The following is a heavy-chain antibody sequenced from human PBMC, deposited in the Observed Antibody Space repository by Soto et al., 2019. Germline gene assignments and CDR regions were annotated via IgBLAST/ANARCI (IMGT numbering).Heavy chain of an antibody. V-gene: IGHV4-34*01. CDR2: INHSGST. D-gene: IGHD6-19*01. Sequence: SETLSLTCAVYGGSFSGYYWSWIRQPPGKGLEWMGEINHSGSTNYNPSLKSRVTISVDTSKNQFSLKLSSVTAADTAVYYCAVRAFSSGWYSFFDYWGQGTLVTVSS. CDR1: GGSFSGYY. CDR3: AVRAFSSGWYSFFDY. J-gene: IGHJ4*02.